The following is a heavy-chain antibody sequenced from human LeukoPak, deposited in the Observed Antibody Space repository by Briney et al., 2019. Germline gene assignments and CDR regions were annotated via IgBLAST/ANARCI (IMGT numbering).Heavy chain of an antibody. Sequence: GGSLRLSCAASGFTLSSYWMNWVRQAPGKGLEWVANIKQDGSEKYYVDSVKGRFTISRGNAKNSLYLQMNSLRAEDTAVYYCARQGGGYSSSWYVEHYYYMDVWGKGTTVTVSS. CDR2: IKQDGSEK. CDR3: ARQGGGYSSSWYVEHYYYMDV. V-gene: IGHV3-7*01. D-gene: IGHD6-13*01. CDR1: GFTLSSYW. J-gene: IGHJ6*03.